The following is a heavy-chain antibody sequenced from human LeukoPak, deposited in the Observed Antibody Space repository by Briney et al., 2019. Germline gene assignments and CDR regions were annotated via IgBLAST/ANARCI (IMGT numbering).Heavy chain of an antibody. CDR3: ARDAPGNNYGKFDY. D-gene: IGHD3-10*01. J-gene: IGHJ4*02. CDR1: GYTFTSYG. V-gene: IGHV1-46*01. CDR2: INPSGGST. Sequence: GASVKVSCKASGYTFTSYGISWVRQAPGQGLEWMGIINPSGGSTSYAQKFQGRVTMTRDTSTSTVYMELSSLRSEDTAVYYCARDAPGNNYGKFDYWGQGTLVTVSS.